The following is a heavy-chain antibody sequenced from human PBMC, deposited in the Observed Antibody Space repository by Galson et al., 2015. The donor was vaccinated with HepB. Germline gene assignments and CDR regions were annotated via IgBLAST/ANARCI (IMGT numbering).Heavy chain of an antibody. Sequence: LSLTCAVYGGSFSGYYWSWIRQPPGKGLEWIGEINHSGSTNYNPSLKSRVTISVDTSKNQFSLKLSSVTAADTAVYYCARGPRGIVVVPAANRLRTDAFDIWGQGTMVTVSS. CDR3: ARGPRGIVVVPAANRLRTDAFDI. CDR1: GGSFSGYY. J-gene: IGHJ3*02. V-gene: IGHV4-34*01. D-gene: IGHD2-2*01. CDR2: INHSGST.